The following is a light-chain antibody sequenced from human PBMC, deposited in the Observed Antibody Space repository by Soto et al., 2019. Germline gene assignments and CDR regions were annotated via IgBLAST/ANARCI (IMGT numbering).Light chain of an antibody. CDR1: QSVRSNY. CDR3: QHYGSSPQT. CDR2: GAS. V-gene: IGKV3-20*01. J-gene: IGKJ2*01. Sequence: DIVLTQSPGTLYLSRGERATLSCRARQSVRSNYLAWYQQKSGQAPRLLIYGASSRATGIPDRFSGSGSGTDVTLTISRMEPEDFAVYYCQHYGSSPQTFGHGTKEEIK.